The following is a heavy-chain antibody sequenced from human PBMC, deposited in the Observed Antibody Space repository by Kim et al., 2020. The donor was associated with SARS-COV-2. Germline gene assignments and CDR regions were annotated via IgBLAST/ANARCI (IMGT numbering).Heavy chain of an antibody. D-gene: IGHD1-1*01. Sequence: KTYYADSVRGRFTISRDNSKNALYVQMNSLRAEDTALYYCARQRGYDFDMWGQGTMVSVSS. V-gene: IGHV3-23*01. J-gene: IGHJ3*02. CDR3: ARQRGYDFDM. CDR2: KT.